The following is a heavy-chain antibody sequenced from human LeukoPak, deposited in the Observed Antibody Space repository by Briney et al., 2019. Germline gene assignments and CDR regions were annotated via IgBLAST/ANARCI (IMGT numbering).Heavy chain of an antibody. CDR2: IIPILGTA. CDR1: GGTFSSYA. D-gene: IGHD3-22*01. Sequence: SVKVSCKPSGGTFSSYAVSWVGQAPSQGLEWMGGIIPILGTANYAQKFQGRVTITTDESKSTAYMELSSLRSEDTAVYYCARGDYYDSPRRAFDIWGQGTMVTVSS. J-gene: IGHJ3*02. V-gene: IGHV1-69*05. CDR3: ARGDYYDSPRRAFDI.